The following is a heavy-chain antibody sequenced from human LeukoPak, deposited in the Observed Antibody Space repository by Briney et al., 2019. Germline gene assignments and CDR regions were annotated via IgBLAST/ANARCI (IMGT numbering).Heavy chain of an antibody. CDR2: IYYSGST. Sequence: SETLSLTCTVSGGSISSYYWSWIRQPPGKGLEWIGYIYYSGSTDYNPSLKSRVTISVDTSKNQFSLKLTSVTAADTAVYYCARDTGAVWYYDSSGNFDYWGQGTLVTVSS. J-gene: IGHJ4*02. CDR3: ARDTGAVWYYDSSGNFDY. V-gene: IGHV4-59*01. CDR1: GGSISSYY. D-gene: IGHD3-22*01.